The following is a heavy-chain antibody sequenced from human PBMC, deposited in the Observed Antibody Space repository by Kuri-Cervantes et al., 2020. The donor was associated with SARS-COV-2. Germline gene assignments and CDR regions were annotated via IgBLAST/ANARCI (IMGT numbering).Heavy chain of an antibody. D-gene: IGHD3/OR15-3a*01. Sequence: SETLSLTCSDSGFSVTSGSYYWSWLRQSPGKGLEWIGYIYYGGSTTYNPALKSRVTISIDMTNNQFFLNLKGASAADTAVYYCARGFWTGFLFDSWGQGSLVTVSS. J-gene: IGHJ4*02. CDR2: IYYGGST. V-gene: IGHV4-61*01. CDR3: ARGFWTGFLFDS. CDR1: GFSVTSGSYY.